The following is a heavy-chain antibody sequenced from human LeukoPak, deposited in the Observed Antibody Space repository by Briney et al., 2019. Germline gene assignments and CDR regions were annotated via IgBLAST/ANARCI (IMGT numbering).Heavy chain of an antibody. CDR1: GGSISSSSYY. CDR2: INHSGST. D-gene: IGHD4-4*01. Sequence: SETLSLTCTVSGGSISSSSYYWSWIRQPPGKGLEWIGEINHSGSTNYNPSLKSRVTISVDTSKNQFSLKLSSVTAADTAVYYCARGRVYSNYGDFDYWGQGTLVTVSS. V-gene: IGHV4-39*07. CDR3: ARGRVYSNYGDFDY. J-gene: IGHJ4*02.